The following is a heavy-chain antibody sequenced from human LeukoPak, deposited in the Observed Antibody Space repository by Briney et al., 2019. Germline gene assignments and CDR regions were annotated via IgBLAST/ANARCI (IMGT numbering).Heavy chain of an antibody. J-gene: IGHJ4*02. CDR3: ARYYYDSSRGDY. Sequence: GGSLRLSCAASGFNVRSNYMNWVRQAPGKGLEWVSIIYSGGSTYYADSVKGRFTISRDNSKNTLYLQMNSLRAEDTAVYYCARYYYDSSRGDYWGQGTLVTVSS. D-gene: IGHD3-22*01. CDR1: GFNVRSNY. CDR2: IYSGGST. V-gene: IGHV3-66*01.